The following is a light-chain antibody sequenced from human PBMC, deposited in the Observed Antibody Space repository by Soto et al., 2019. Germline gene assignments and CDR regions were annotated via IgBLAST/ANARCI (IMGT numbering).Light chain of an antibody. Sequence: QPVLTQSPSASASLGASVKLTCTLSRGHSSYAIAWHQKQPGKGPRYLMDLNNDGSHTKGDGIPDRFSGSSSGADRSLIISSLQSEDEADYYCQTGGTGFQFFGGGTKLTVL. CDR3: QTGGTGFQF. CDR1: RGHSSYA. V-gene: IGLV4-69*01. CDR2: LNNDGSH. J-gene: IGLJ2*01.